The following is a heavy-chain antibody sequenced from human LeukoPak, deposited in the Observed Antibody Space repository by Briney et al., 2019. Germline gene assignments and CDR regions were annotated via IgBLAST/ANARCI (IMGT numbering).Heavy chain of an antibody. CDR1: GGSISGYY. Sequence: SETLSLTCTVSGGSISGYYWSWIRQPPGKGLEWIGYIYTSGSTNYNPSLKSRVTISVDTSKNQFSLKLSSVTAADTAVYYCARCYSSSLYSQKGYYYMDVWGKGTMVTVSS. CDR3: ARCYSSSLYSQKGYYYMDV. V-gene: IGHV4-4*09. J-gene: IGHJ6*03. CDR2: IYTSGST. D-gene: IGHD6-13*01.